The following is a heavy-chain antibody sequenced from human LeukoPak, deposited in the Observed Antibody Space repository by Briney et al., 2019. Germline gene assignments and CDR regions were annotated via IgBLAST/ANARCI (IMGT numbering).Heavy chain of an antibody. CDR1: GYTFTSYD. V-gene: IGHV1-18*01. CDR2: ISAYNGNT. CDR3: ARGITGTTRYYYYYMDV. Sequence: GASVKVSCKASGYTFTSYDINWVRQAPGQGLEWMGWISAYNGNTNYAQKLQGRVTMTTDTSTSAAYMELRSLRSEDTAVYYCARGITGTTRYYYYYMDVWGKGTTVTVSS. J-gene: IGHJ6*03. D-gene: IGHD1-7*01.